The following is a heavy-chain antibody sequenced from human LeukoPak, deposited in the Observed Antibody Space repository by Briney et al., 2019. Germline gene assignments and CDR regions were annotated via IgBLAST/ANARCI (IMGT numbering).Heavy chain of an antibody. CDR2: ISGSGGAT. Sequence: GGSLRLSCVASEFTFSNSAMSWVRQAPGKGLEWVSAISGSGGATYYADSVKGRFTISRDNSKNTLYLQMNSLRAEDTAVYYCAKGGGSILFDYWGQGTLVTVSS. V-gene: IGHV3-23*01. J-gene: IGHJ4*02. CDR3: AKGGGSILFDY. CDR1: EFTFSNSA. D-gene: IGHD1-26*01.